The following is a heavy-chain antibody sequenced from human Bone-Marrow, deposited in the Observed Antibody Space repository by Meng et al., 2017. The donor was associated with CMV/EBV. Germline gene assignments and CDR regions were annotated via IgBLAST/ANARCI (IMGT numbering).Heavy chain of an antibody. V-gene: IGHV4-61*01. CDR1: GGSVSSGSYY. J-gene: IGHJ6*02. CDR3: ARDTVVTPPYYYYGMDV. D-gene: IGHD4-23*01. Sequence: SETLSLTCTVSGGSVSSGSYYWSWIRQPPGKGLEWIGYIYYSGSTNYNPSLKSRVTISVDTSKNQFSLKLSSVTAADTAVYYCARDTVVTPPYYYYGMDVWAQGTTVTVSS. CDR2: IYYSGST.